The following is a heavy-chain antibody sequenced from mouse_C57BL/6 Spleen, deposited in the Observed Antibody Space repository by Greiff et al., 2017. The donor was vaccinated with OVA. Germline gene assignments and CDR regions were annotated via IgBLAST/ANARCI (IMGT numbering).Heavy chain of an antibody. CDR3: AREGDSYYAMDY. CDR1: GYAFSSSW. D-gene: IGHD3-3*01. CDR2: IYPGDGDT. J-gene: IGHJ4*01. V-gene: IGHV1-82*01. Sequence: VQLQQSGPELVKPGASVKISCKASGYAFSSSWMNWVKQRPGKGLEWIGRIYPGDGDTNYNGKFKGKATLTADKSSSTAYMQLSSLTSEDSAVYFCAREGDSYYAMDYWGQGTSVTVSS.